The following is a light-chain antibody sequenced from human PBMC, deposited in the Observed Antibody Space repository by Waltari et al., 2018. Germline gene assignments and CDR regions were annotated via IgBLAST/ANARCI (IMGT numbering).Light chain of an antibody. Sequence: QSALTQPASVSGSPGQSFTLSCTGTSSYVGGYNYVSWYQPHPGKAPKLMIYDVSTRPSGVSKRFSGSKSGNTASLTISGLQAEDEADYYCSSYTSSSTVEARAFGTGTKVTVL. CDR2: DVS. CDR3: SSYTSSSTVEARA. CDR1: SSYVGGYNY. J-gene: IGLJ1*01. V-gene: IGLV2-14*01.